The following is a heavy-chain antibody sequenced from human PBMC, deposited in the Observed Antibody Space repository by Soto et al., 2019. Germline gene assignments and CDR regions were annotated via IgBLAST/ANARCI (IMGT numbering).Heavy chain of an antibody. V-gene: IGHV4-34*01. J-gene: IGHJ4*02. D-gene: IGHD2-2*01. CDR1: GGSFSGYY. CDR3: ARGSCSSTSCYSFDY. Sequence: QVQLQQWGAGLLKPSETLSLTCAVYGGSFSGYYWSWIRQPPGKGLEWIGEINHSGSTNYNPSLKSRVTISVDTSKNQFSLKVSSVTAADTAVYYCARGSCSSTSCYSFDYWGQGTLVTVSS. CDR2: INHSGST.